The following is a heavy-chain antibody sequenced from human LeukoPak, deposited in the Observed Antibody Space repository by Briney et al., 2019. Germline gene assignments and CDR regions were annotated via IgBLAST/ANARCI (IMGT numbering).Heavy chain of an antibody. CDR1: GGSISSSSYN. V-gene: IGHV4-39*01. Sequence: SETLSLTCTVSGGSISSSSYNWGWIRQPPGKGLEWIGSVYYSGSTYYNPSLKSRVTMSVDTSKNQFSLKLDSVTAADTAVYYCAKGTSSGWYYFDYWGQGTLVTVSS. J-gene: IGHJ4*02. CDR3: AKGTSSGWYYFDY. D-gene: IGHD6-19*01. CDR2: VYYSGST.